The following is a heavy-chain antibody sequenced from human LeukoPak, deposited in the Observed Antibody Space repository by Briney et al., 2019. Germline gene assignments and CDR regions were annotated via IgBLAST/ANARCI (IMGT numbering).Heavy chain of an antibody. D-gene: IGHD1-7*01. CDR1: GFTFSSYA. J-gene: IGHJ6*02. CDR2: ISGSGGST. V-gene: IGHV3-23*01. CDR3: AKVPTNWNYEDYYYGMDV. Sequence: GGSLRLSCAASGFTFSSYAMSWVRQAPGKGLEWVSAISGSGGSTYYADSVKGRLTISRDNSKNTLYLQMNSLRAEDTAVYYCAKVPTNWNYEDYYYGMDVWGQGTTVTVSS.